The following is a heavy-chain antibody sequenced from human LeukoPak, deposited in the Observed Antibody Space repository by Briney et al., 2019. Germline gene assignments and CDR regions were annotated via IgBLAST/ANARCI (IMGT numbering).Heavy chain of an antibody. J-gene: IGHJ4*02. CDR3: AKNRLALYYFDY. V-gene: IGHV3-23*01. CDR1: GFTFIKYA. CDR2: ISGSGDST. Sequence: GGSLRLSCAVSGFTFIKYAMSWVRQAPGKGLEWVSAISGSGDSTYYADSVKGRFTISRDNSKNTLYLQMNSLRAEDTAVYYCAKNRLALYYFDYWGQGTLVTVSS. D-gene: IGHD6-19*01.